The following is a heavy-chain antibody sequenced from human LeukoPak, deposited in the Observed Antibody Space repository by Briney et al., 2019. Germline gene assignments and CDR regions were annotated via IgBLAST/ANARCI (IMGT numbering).Heavy chain of an antibody. CDR3: ARAGGYCSGGSCYRGYSWFDP. CDR2: ILYNGSNK. Sequence: GESLRLSCAASGFTFSSSGMHWVRQAPGKGLEWVAVILYNGSNKYYADSVKGRFTISRDNSENTLYLQMNSLRVEDTAVYYCARAGGYCSGGSCYRGYSWFDPWGQGTLVTVSS. J-gene: IGHJ5*02. CDR1: GFTFSSSG. V-gene: IGHV3-33*01. D-gene: IGHD2-15*01.